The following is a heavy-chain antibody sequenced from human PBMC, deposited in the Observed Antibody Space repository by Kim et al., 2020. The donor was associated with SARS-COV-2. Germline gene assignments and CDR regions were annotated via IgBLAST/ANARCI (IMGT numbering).Heavy chain of an antibody. V-gene: IGHV3-30*04. J-gene: IGHJ5*02. CDR2: ISYDGSNK. Sequence: GGSLRLSCAASGFTFSSYAMHWVRQAPGKGLEWVAVISYDGSNKYYADSVKGRFTISRDNSKNTLYLQMNSLRAEDTAVYYCARDQGPHINYYGSGGKGWFDPWGQGTLVTVSS. D-gene: IGHD3-10*01. CDR3: ARDQGPHINYYGSGGKGWFDP. CDR1: GFTFSSYA.